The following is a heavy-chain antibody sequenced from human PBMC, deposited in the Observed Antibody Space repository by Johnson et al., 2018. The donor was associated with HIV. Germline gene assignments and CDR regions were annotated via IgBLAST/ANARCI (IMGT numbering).Heavy chain of an antibody. CDR3: ARGIMITFGGVIPNDAFDI. D-gene: IGHD3-16*02. CDR2: ISSSGSTI. V-gene: IGHV3-11*01. Sequence: QVQLVESGGGLVKPGGSLRLSCAAFGFTFFDYYMSWIRQAPGKGLEWVSYISSSGSTIYYADSVKGRFTISRDNAKNSLYLQMNSLRAEDTALYYCARGIMITFGGVIPNDAFDIWGQGTMVTVSS. J-gene: IGHJ3*02. CDR1: GFTFFDYY.